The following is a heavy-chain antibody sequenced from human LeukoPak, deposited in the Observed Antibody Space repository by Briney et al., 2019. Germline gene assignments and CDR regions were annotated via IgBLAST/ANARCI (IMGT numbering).Heavy chain of an antibody. J-gene: IGHJ5*02. Sequence: TLSLTCTVSGGSISSGDYYWSWIRQPPGKGLEGIGYIYYSGGTYYNPSLKSRVTIPVHTSKNQFSLKLSTVTAADTAVYYCARGGEYCSSTSCTSKYFDPWGQGTLVTVSS. CDR1: GGSISSGDYY. V-gene: IGHV4-30-4*08. CDR3: ARGGEYCSSTSCTSKYFDP. D-gene: IGHD2-2*01. CDR2: IYYSGGT.